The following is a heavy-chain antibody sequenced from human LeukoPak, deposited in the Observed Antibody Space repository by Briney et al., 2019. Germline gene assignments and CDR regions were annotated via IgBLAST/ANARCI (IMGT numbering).Heavy chain of an antibody. J-gene: IGHJ4*02. CDR1: GFTFSSYW. CDR2: IKEDGSEK. CDR3: TRMVWRSRPFDY. Sequence: GSLRLSCAASGFTFSSYWISWVRQAPGKGLEWVANIKEDGSEKYYVDSVKGRFTISRDNAKNSLYLQMNSLRAEDTAVYYCTRMVWRSRPFDYWGQGTLVTVSS. V-gene: IGHV3-7*01. D-gene: IGHD2-2*01.